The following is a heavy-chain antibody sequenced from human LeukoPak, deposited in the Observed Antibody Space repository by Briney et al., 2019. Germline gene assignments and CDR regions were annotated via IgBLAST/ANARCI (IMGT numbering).Heavy chain of an antibody. D-gene: IGHD2-15*01. Sequence: GGSVKVSCKASGYTFTGYYMHWVRQAPGQGGEGRGWINPNSGGTNYAQKFQGSVTMTRDTSISTAYMQLSRLRSDDTAVYYCLGYCSGGSCYGEFAPWGQGTLVPVSS. V-gene: IGHV1-2*02. CDR2: INPNSGGT. J-gene: IGHJ5*02. CDR1: GYTFTGYY. CDR3: LGYCSGGSCYGEFAP.